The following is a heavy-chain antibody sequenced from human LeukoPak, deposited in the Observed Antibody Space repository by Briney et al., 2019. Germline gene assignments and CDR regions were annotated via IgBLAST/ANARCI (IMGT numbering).Heavy chain of an antibody. CDR2: INHSGSP. CDR1: GGSFSDYY. D-gene: IGHD3-3*01. CDR3: GSRRTAMFGVIKGPIDY. Sequence: SETLSLTCAVYGGSFSDYYWTWIRQPPGKGLEWIEEINHSGSPNNNPSLKSRVSISFDTSKNQFSLKLTSVTAADTAVYYCGSRRTAMFGVIKGPIDYWGQGTLVTVSS. J-gene: IGHJ4*02. V-gene: IGHV4-34*01.